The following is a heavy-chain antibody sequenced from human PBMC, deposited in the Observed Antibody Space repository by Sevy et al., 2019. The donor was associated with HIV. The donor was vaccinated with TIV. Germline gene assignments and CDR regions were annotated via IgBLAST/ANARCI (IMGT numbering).Heavy chain of an antibody. Sequence: ASVKVSCKASGYNFASDGFSWVRLAPGQGLEWMGWIGVYNGNAKYAQVFQDRFTMTTDTSTSTAYMELRSLRSDDTAVYYCARVPTYYYGSATYFDYWGQGTLVTVSS. CDR2: IGVYNGNA. CDR1: GYNFASDG. CDR3: ARVPTYYYGSATYFDY. J-gene: IGHJ4*02. D-gene: IGHD3-10*01. V-gene: IGHV1-18*04.